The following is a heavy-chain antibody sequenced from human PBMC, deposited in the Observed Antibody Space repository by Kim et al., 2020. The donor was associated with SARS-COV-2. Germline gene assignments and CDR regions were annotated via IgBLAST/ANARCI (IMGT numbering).Heavy chain of an antibody. Sequence: SVKVSCKASGGTFSSYAISWVRQAPGQGLEWMGGIIPIFGTANYAQKFQGRVTITADESTSTAYMELSSLRSEDTAVYYCARARKYSSSGWGWFDPWGQGTLVTVSS. J-gene: IGHJ5*02. V-gene: IGHV1-69*13. CDR2: IIPIFGTA. CDR3: ARARKYSSSGWGWFDP. CDR1: GGTFSSYA. D-gene: IGHD6-6*01.